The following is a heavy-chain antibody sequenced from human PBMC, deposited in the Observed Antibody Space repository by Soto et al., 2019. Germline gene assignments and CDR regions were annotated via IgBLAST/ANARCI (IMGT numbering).Heavy chain of an antibody. CDR2: IWADGINK. CDR1: GFTFSNYG. J-gene: IGHJ5*02. D-gene: IGHD6-19*01. V-gene: IGHV3-33*01. CDR3: ARVAVSGTWWFDP. Sequence: QVQLVESGGGVVQPGRSLRLSCAASGFTFSNYGMHWVRQAPGKGLEWVAVIWADGINKYYADSVKGRFTISRDNSRNTLVLQKNSLRGEDTAVYYCARVAVSGTWWFDPWGRGTLVTVSS.